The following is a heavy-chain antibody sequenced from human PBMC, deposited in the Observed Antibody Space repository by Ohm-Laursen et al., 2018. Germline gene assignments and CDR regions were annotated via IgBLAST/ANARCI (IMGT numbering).Heavy chain of an antibody. J-gene: IGHJ3*02. CDR2: IYYSGST. CDR1: GGSFSGYY. Sequence: GTLSLTCAVYGGSFSGYYWSRIRQPPGKGLEWIGYIYYSGSTNYNPSLKSRVTISVDTSKNQFSLKLSSVTAADTAVYYCAKGERDGYLDAFDIWGQGTMVTVSS. CDR3: AKGERDGYLDAFDI. D-gene: IGHD5-24*01. V-gene: IGHV4-59*01.